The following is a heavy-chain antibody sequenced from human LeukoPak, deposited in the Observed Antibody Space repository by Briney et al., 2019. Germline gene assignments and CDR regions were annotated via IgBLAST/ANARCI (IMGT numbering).Heavy chain of an antibody. CDR1: SFTFSGFG. V-gene: IGHV3-30*02. CDR3: AKNGSVRVSGFFDY. D-gene: IGHD2-8*01. Sequence: GGSLRLSCAASSFTFSGFGMHWVRQAPGKGLEWVAFIRYDGSNKSFADSVKGRFTISRDNSKNTLYLQMNSLRTEDTAVYYCAKNGSVRVSGFFDYWGQGTLVTVSS. J-gene: IGHJ4*02. CDR2: IRYDGSNK.